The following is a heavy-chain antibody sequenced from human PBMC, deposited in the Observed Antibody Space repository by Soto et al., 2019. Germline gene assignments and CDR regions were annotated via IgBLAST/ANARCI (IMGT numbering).Heavy chain of an antibody. CDR1: GYTFTSYG. Sequence: GASVKVSCKASGYTFTSYGISWVRRAPGQGLEWMGWISAYNGNTDYAQKCQGRVTITADESTSTAYMELSSLRSEDTAVYYCARGEQSVFDYWGQGTLVTVSS. CDR3: ARGEQSVFDY. V-gene: IGHV1-18*01. J-gene: IGHJ4*02. CDR2: ISAYNGNT. D-gene: IGHD6-19*01.